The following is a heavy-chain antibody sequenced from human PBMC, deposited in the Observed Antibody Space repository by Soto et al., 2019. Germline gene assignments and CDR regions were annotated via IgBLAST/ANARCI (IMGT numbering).Heavy chain of an antibody. J-gene: IGHJ3*02. Sequence: EVQVLESGGGLVQPGGSLRLSCEGSGFTVSSHAMTWIRQAPGKGPEWVSTVTADGGTYYADSVKGRFAMSRDTSENTRYLPMNSLGAEDTAAYYCAPHVSCSGGSCQYDAFAIRGQGTMVTVSS. V-gene: IGHV3-23*01. D-gene: IGHD2-15*01. CDR1: GFTVSSHA. CDR2: VTADGGT. CDR3: APHVSCSGGSCQYDAFAI.